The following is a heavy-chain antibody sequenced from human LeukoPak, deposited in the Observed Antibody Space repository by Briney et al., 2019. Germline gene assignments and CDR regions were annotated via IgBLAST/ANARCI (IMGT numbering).Heavy chain of an antibody. V-gene: IGHV3-23*01. J-gene: IGHJ4*02. CDR1: GFTFSSYG. Sequence: GGTLRLSCAASGFTFSSYGMSWVRQAPGKGLEWVSAISGSGGSTYYADSVKGRFTISRDNAKNSLYLQMNSLRAEDTAVYYCARDLYTKYYYDSSGYYLWGQGTLVTVSS. CDR3: ARDLYTKYYYDSSGYYL. D-gene: IGHD3-22*01. CDR2: ISGSGGST.